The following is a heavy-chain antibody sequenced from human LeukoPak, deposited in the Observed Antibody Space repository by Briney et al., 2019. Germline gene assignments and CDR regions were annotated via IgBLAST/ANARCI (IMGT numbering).Heavy chain of an antibody. J-gene: IGHJ4*02. D-gene: IGHD4-23*01. Sequence: GGSLRLSCAASGFTFSSYAMHWVRQAPGKGLEWVAVISYDGSNKYYADSVKGRFTISRDNSKNTLYLQMNSLRAEDTAVCYCATDYGGNYFDYWGQGTLVTVSS. CDR2: ISYDGSNK. CDR1: GFTFSSYA. V-gene: IGHV3-30*14. CDR3: ATDYGGNYFDY.